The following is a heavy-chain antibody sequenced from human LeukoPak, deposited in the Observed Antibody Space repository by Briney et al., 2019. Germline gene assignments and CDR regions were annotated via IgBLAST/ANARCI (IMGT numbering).Heavy chain of an antibody. CDR2: IYYSGST. D-gene: IGHD3-10*01. J-gene: IGHJ5*02. CDR1: GGSISSSSYY. CDR3: ARQAPLYAKSITMVRGAPGS. V-gene: IGHV4-39*01. Sequence: SETLSLTCTVSGGSISSSSYYWGWIRQPPGKGLEWIGSIYYSGSTYYNPSLKSRVTISVDTSKNQFSLKLSSVTAADTAVYYCARQAPLYAKSITMVRGAPGSWGQGTLVTVSS.